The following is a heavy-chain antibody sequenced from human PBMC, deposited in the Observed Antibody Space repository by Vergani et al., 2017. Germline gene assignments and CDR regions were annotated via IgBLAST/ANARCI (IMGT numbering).Heavy chain of an antibody. V-gene: IGHV1-2*02. Sequence: QVQLVQSGAEVKKPGASVKVSCKASGYTFTGYYMHWVRQAPGQGLEWMGWINPNSGGTNYAQKFQGRVTMTRDTSISTAYMELSRLRSDDTAVYYCARGEYDLWSGYRYFDYWGQGTLVTVSS. D-gene: IGHD3-3*01. CDR1: GYTFTGYY. J-gene: IGHJ4*02. CDR2: INPNSGGT. CDR3: ARGEYDLWSGYRYFDY.